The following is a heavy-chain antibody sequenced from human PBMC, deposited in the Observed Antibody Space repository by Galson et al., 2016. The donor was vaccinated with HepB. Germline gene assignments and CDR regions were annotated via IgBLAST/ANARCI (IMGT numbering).Heavy chain of an antibody. V-gene: IGHV4-59*01. J-gene: IGHJ3*01. D-gene: IGHD3-22*01. CDR1: GGSIRSYY. Sequence: TLSLTCTVSGGSIRSYYWSWIRPPPGKGLEWIGHIYYSGSTNYNPSLKSRVTISVDTSKTQFPLKLSSLPAADTAVYYCATYRSPGASSGYLAFDFWGQGTMVTVSS. CDR2: IYYSGST. CDR3: ATYRSPGASSGYLAFDF.